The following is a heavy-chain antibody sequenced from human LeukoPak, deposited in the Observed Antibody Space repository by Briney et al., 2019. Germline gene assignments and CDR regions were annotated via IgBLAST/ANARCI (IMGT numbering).Heavy chain of an antibody. Sequence: PGRSLRLSCAASGFTFSNYGMHWVRQAPGKGLEWVAVIWHDGSNKYYADSVKGRFTISRDNSKNTLYLQMNSLRADDTAVYYCAKVLYGGNSYWYFDLWGRGTLVTVSS. J-gene: IGHJ2*01. CDR3: AKVLYGGNSYWYFDL. D-gene: IGHD4-23*01. CDR2: IWHDGSNK. CDR1: GFTFSNYG. V-gene: IGHV3-33*06.